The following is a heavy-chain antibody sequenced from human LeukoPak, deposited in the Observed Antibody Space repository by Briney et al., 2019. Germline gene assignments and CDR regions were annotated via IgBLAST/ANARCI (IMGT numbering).Heavy chain of an antibody. Sequence: PGGSLRLSCAASGFTFSSYAMRWVRRAPGKGLEWVAVISYDGSNKYYADSVKGRFTISRDNSKNTLYLQMNSLRAEDTAVYYCARAEYSSSWYPGYWGQGTLVTVSS. CDR1: GFTFSSYA. CDR2: ISYDGSNK. D-gene: IGHD6-13*01. V-gene: IGHV3-30*04. CDR3: ARAEYSSSWYPGY. J-gene: IGHJ4*02.